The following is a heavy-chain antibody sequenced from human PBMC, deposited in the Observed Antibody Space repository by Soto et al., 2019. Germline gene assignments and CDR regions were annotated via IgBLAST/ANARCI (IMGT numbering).Heavy chain of an antibody. CDR3: ARLYSSSWYSYGWFDP. J-gene: IGHJ5*02. V-gene: IGHV1-69*02. CDR2: IIPILGIA. Sequence: GASVKVSCKASGGTSSSYTISWVRQAPGQGLEWMGRIIPILGIANYAQKFQGRVTITADKSTSTAYMELSSLRSEDTAVYYCARLYSSSWYSYGWFDPWGQGTLVTISS. CDR1: GGTSSSYT. D-gene: IGHD6-13*01.